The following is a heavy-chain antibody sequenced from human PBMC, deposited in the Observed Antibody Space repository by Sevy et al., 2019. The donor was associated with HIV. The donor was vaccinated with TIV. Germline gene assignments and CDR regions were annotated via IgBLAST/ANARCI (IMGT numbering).Heavy chain of an antibody. CDR1: GFTFSRYG. V-gene: IGHV3-30*18. CDR2: ISQDGSDK. J-gene: IGHJ6*02. Sequence: GGSLRLSCAASGFTFSRYGMHWARQAPGKGLEWVAVISQDGSDKEYADSVKGRFTISRDNSKDTVYLQMNSLGLEDTAVYYCANSRGRYEGSSWLYYYYIMDVWGPGTTVTVSS. D-gene: IGHD6-13*01. CDR3: ANSRGRYEGSSWLYYYYIMDV.